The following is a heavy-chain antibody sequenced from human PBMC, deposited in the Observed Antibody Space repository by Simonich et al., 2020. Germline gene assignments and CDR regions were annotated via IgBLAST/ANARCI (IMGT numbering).Heavy chain of an antibody. D-gene: IGHD6-13*01. V-gene: IGHV1-2*02. J-gene: IGHJ1*01. CDR3: ARSHIAAAGTGYFQH. CDR2: INPNSGGT. Sequence: QVQLVQSGAEVKKPGASVKVSCKASGYTFTGYYMHWVRQAPGKGLEGMGGINPNSGGTNYAQKFQGRVTMTRDTSISTAYMELSRLRSDDTAVYYCARSHIAAAGTGYFQHWGQGTLVTVSS. CDR1: GYTFTGYY.